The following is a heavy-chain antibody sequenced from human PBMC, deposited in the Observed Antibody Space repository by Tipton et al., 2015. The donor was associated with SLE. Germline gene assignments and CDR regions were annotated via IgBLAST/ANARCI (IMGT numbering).Heavy chain of an antibody. CDR1: GGSISSSHYY. Sequence: GLVKPSETLSLTCTVSGGSISSSHYYWDWIRQPPGKGLEWLGSIYSSGGTYYNPSLKSRVTISVDTSKNQFSLELSSVTAADTAVYFCARGPYYDGSGSYYPGAFDYWGQGTLVTVSS. D-gene: IGHD3-10*01. V-gene: IGHV4-39*07. CDR3: ARGPYYDGSGSYYPGAFDY. CDR2: IYSSGGT. J-gene: IGHJ4*02.